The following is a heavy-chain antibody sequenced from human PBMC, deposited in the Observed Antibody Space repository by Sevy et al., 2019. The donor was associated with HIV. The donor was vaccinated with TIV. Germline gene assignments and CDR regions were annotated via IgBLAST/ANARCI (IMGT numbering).Heavy chain of an antibody. CDR3: ARRRVEDYYGSGTPPLVNGPFDI. CDR2: SYYSGST. J-gene: IGHJ3*02. CDR1: GGSISSSDNY. V-gene: IGHV4-39*01. Sequence: SETLSLTCTVSGGSISSSDNYWGWIRQPPGKGLAWIASSYYSGSTYYNPSLQSRVTISVDTSKNQFSLKLRSVTAADTAVYYCARRRVEDYYGSGTPPLVNGPFDIWGQGTMVTVSS. D-gene: IGHD3-10*01.